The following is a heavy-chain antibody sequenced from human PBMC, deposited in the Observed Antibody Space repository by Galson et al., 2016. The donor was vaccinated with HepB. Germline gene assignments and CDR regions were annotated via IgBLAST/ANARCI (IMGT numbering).Heavy chain of an antibody. V-gene: IGHV2-5*02. J-gene: IGHJ3*02. CDR3: AHRLMYCNAFDI. D-gene: IGHD2-15*01. CDR1: GFSLTTSGVA. Sequence: PALVKPTQTLTLTCLFSGFSLTTSGVAVGWIRQPPGKTLEWLALIYWVDDKRYSPSLTSRLTITKDTSKNQVVLTLTNMDPVDTATYYCAHRLMYCNAFDIWGQGTMVTVSS. CDR2: IYWVDDK.